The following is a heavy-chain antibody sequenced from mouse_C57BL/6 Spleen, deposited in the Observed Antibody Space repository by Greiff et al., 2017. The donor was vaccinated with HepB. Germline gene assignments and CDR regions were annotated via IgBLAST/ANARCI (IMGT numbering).Heavy chain of an antibody. V-gene: IGHV1-82*01. CDR3: ACPFTTVVADYYAMDY. CDR2: IYPGDGDT. J-gene: IGHJ4*01. D-gene: IGHD1-1*01. CDR1: GYAFSSSW. Sequence: QVQLQQSGPELVKPGASVKISCKASGYAFSSSWMNWVKQRPGKGLEWIGRIYPGDGDTNYNGKFKGKATLTADKSSSTAYMQLSSLTSEDSAVYFCACPFTTVVADYYAMDYWGQGTSVTVSS.